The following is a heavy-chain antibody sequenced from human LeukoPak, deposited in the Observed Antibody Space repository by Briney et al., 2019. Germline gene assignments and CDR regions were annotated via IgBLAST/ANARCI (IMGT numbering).Heavy chain of an antibody. CDR1: GGSISSGDYY. CDR2: VYSSGST. CDR3: ARGWGGSYWGGSIFGYYFVY. Sequence: SQTLSPTCTVSGGSISSGDYYWSWIRQPPGKGLEWIGYVYSSGSTYSNPSLKSRVTISVDTSKNQVSLKLSSVTAADTAVYYGARGWGGSYWGGSIFGYYFVYWGQGTLVTVSS. V-gene: IGHV4-30-4*08. J-gene: IGHJ4*02. D-gene: IGHD1-26*01.